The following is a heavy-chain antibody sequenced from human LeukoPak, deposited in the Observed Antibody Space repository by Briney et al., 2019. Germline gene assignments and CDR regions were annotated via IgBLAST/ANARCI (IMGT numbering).Heavy chain of an antibody. J-gene: IGHJ4*02. Sequence: GGSLRLSCAASGFTFSSYEMNWVRQAPGKGLEWVSYISSSGSTIYYADSVKGRFTISRDNAKNSLYLQMNSLRAEDTAVYYCARGPGGHYYDSSGFDYWGQGTLVTVYS. CDR1: GFTFSSYE. V-gene: IGHV3-48*03. D-gene: IGHD3-22*01. CDR2: ISSSGSTI. CDR3: ARGPGGHYYDSSGFDY.